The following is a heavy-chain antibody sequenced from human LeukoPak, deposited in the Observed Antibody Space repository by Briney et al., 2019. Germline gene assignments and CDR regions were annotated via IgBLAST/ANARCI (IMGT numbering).Heavy chain of an antibody. Sequence: GGSLRLSCAASGFTFSSYGMHWVRQAPGKGLEWVAFIRYDGSNKYYADSVKGRFTISRDNAKNSLHLQMNSLRAEDTAVYYCARDSEFDLWGRGTLVIVSS. CDR1: GFTFSSYG. V-gene: IGHV3-30*02. CDR2: IRYDGSNK. CDR3: ARDSEFDL. J-gene: IGHJ2*01.